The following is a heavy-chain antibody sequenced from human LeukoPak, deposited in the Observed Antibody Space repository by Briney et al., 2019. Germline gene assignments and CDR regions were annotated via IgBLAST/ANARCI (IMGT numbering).Heavy chain of an antibody. V-gene: IGHV1-8*01. J-gene: IGHJ4*02. CDR2: MNPNSGNT. CDR3: AREKWPLKAFDY. Sequence: ASVEVSCKASRYTFTSYDINWVRQATGQGLEWMGWMNPNSGNTGYAQKFQGRVTMTRNTSISTAYMELSSLRSEDTAVYYCAREKWPLKAFDYWGQGTLVTVSS. D-gene: IGHD5-12*01. CDR1: RYTFTSYD.